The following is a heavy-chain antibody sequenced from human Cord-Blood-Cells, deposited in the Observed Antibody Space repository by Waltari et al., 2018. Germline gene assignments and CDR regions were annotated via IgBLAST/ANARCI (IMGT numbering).Heavy chain of an antibody. CDR1: GGSFSGYY. CDR3: ARTLYDSSGYYSDACDI. V-gene: IGHV4-34*01. J-gene: IGHJ3*02. CDR2: INHSGST. Sequence: QVQLQQWGAGLLKPSETLSLTCAVYGGSFSGYYWSWTRQPPGKGLEWIGEINHSGSTNYNPALKSRVTLSVDTSKNQLSLKLSSVAAADKAVYYCARTLYDSSGYYSDACDIWGQGTMVTVSS. D-gene: IGHD3-22*01.